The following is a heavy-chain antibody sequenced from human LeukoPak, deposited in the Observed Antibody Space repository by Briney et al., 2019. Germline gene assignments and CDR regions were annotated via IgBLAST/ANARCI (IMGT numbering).Heavy chain of an antibody. Sequence: GASVKVSCKASGYTFTSYGISWVRQAPGQGLEWMGWISGYTGNTNYVEKLQGRVTMTTDTSTSTAYMELRSLRSDDTAVYYCAREGEQLLSDDYYLDVWDKGTTVTVSS. CDR2: ISGYTGNT. D-gene: IGHD2-2*01. CDR1: GYTFTSYG. J-gene: IGHJ6*03. V-gene: IGHV1-18*01. CDR3: AREGEQLLSDDYYLDV.